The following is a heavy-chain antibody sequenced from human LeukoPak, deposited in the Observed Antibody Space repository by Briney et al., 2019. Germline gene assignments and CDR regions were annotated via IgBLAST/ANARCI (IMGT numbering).Heavy chain of an antibody. D-gene: IGHD3-22*01. J-gene: IGHJ4*02. CDR2: INHSGST. Sequence: SETLSLTCAIYGGSFSGYYWSWIRQPPGKGLEWIGEINHSGSTNYNPSLKSRVTISVDKSKNQFSLKLSSVTAADTAVYYCARVNNDYYDSSGYYLDYWGQGTLVTVSS. V-gene: IGHV4-34*01. CDR3: ARVNNDYYDSSGYYLDY. CDR1: GGSFSGYY.